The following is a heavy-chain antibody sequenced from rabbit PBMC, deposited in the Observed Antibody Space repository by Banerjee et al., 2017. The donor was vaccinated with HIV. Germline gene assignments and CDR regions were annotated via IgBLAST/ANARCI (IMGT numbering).Heavy chain of an antibody. J-gene: IGHJ4*01. CDR1: GFDFSSSYY. D-gene: IGHD6-1*01. CDR2: INTSSGNT. CDR3: ARNFGHGGHGDAYLNL. Sequence: QEQLVESGGGLVPPAGSLTLTCTTSGFDFSSSYYMCWVRQAPGKGLEWIACINTSSGNTVYASWAKGRFTISKTSSTTVTLQMTSRTAADTATYFCARNFGHGGHGDAYLNLWGPGTLVTVS. V-gene: IGHV1S45*01.